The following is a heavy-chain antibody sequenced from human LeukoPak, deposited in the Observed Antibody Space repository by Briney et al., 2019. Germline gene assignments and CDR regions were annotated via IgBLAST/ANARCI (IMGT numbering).Heavy chain of an antibody. CDR3: ARVWGVRYFDY. J-gene: IGHJ4*02. Sequence: GGSLRLSCAASGFTFNSYSMNRVRQAPGKGLEWVSSISGSSSYIYYADSVKGRFTISRDNAKNSLYLQINSLRAEDTAVYYCARVWGVRYFDYWGQGTLVTVSS. CDR2: ISGSSSYI. CDR1: GFTFNSYS. V-gene: IGHV3-21*01. D-gene: IGHD3-10*01.